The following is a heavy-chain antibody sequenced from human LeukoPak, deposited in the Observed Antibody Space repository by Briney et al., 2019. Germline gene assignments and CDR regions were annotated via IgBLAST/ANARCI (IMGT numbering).Heavy chain of an antibody. CDR1: GYSISSGYY. CDR2: IYHSGST. J-gene: IGHJ6*02. CDR3: ARDGIPDV. D-gene: IGHD1-14*01. Sequence: PSETLSLTCTVSGYSISSGYYWGWIRQPPGKGLEWIGSIYHSGSTYYNPSLKSRVTISVDTSKNQFSLKLSSVTAADTAVYYCARDGIPDVWGQGTTVTVSS. V-gene: IGHV4-38-2*02.